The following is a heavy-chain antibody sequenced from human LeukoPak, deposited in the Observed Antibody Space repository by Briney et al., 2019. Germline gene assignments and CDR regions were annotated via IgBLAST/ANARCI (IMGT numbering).Heavy chain of an antibody. CDR1: GFTFSSNW. D-gene: IGHD3-16*01. Sequence: GGSLRLSCAASGFTFSSNWMHWVRQAPGKGLVWVSFINNDGRVTSYADSVKGRFTISRDNAKNTLYLQMNSLRAEDTAMYYCARGGQGAVDYWGQGTLVTVSS. CDR3: ARGGQGAVDY. J-gene: IGHJ4*02. CDR2: INNDGRVT. V-gene: IGHV3-74*01.